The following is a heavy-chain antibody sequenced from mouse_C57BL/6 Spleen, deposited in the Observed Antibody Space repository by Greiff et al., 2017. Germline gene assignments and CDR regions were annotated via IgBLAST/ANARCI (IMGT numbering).Heavy chain of an antibody. CDR2: IDPNSGGT. CDR1: GYTFTSYW. D-gene: IGHD1-1*01. J-gene: IGHJ4*01. V-gene: IGHV1-72*01. Sequence: QVQLQQPGAELVKPGASVKLSCKASGYTFTSYWMHWVKQRPGRGLEWIGRIDPNSGGTKYNEKFKSKATLTVDKPSSTAYMQLSSLTSEDSAVYYCARGGAITTGVVPYAMDYWGQGTSVTVSS. CDR3: ARGGAITTGVVPYAMDY.